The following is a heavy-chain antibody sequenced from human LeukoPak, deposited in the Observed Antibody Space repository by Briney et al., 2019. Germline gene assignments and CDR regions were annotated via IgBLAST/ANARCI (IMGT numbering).Heavy chain of an antibody. D-gene: IGHD6-13*01. Sequence: QTGGSLRLSCAASGFTFTSYVITWVRQAPGKGLQWVSSVVGTGVNTYYADSVEGRFTISRDNSKSTLYLQMNSLRAEDTSMYYCAKSSLAYSRSWFPNAFDMWXXGTMVSVSS. CDR3: AKSSLAYSRSWFPNAFDM. CDR1: GFTFTSYV. V-gene: IGHV3-23*01. CDR2: VVGTGVNT. J-gene: IGHJ3*02.